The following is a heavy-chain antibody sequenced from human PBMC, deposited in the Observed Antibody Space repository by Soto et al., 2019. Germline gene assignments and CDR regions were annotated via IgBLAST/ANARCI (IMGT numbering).Heavy chain of an antibody. V-gene: IGHV4-31*03. CDR2: SYYSGST. CDR3: ARVRVIITMVRGVIPRGMDV. D-gene: IGHD3-10*01. Sequence: SETLSLTCTVSGGSISSGGYYWSWIRQHQGKGLEWIGYSYYSGSTYYNPSLKSRVTISVDTSKNQFSLKLSSVTAADTAVYYCARVRVIITMVRGVIPRGMDVWGQGTTVTVSS. CDR1: GGSISSGGYY. J-gene: IGHJ6*02.